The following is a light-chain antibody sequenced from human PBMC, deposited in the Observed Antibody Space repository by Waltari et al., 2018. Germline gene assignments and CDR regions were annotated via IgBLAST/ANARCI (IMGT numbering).Light chain of an antibody. Sequence: DVVMTQSPLSLPVIFGQPASISCRSSQSLVHSDGKTYLNWFQQRPGQSPRRLIYKVSNRDSGVPDRFSDSGSGTDFTLKISRVEAGDVGVYYCMQGTHWPRTFGQGTKLEI. V-gene: IGKV2-30*02. CDR3: MQGTHWPRT. J-gene: IGKJ2*01. CDR1: QSLVHSDGKTY. CDR2: KVS.